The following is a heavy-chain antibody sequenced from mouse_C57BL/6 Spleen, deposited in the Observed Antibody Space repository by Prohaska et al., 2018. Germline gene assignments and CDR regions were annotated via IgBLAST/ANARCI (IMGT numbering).Heavy chain of an antibody. D-gene: IGHD2-4*01. CDR3: ARNDYAYYDD. Sequence: CTVSGFSLTSYGVHWVRQSPGTGLEWLGVIWSGGSTDYNAAFISRLSISKDNSKSQVFFKMNSLQSDDTAIYYCARNDYAYYDDWGQGTTLPVSS. J-gene: IGHJ2*01. CDR1: GFSLTSYG. V-gene: IGHV2-2*01. CDR2: IWSGGST.